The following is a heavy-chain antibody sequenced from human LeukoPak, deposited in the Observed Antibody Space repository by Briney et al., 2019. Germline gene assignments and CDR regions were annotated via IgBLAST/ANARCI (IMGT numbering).Heavy chain of an antibody. CDR3: ARGGHYDPYYFDY. CDR2: INTNTGNP. D-gene: IGHD4-17*01. V-gene: IGHV7-4-1*02. CDR1: GYSFISYA. J-gene: IGHJ4*02. Sequence: ASVKVSCKASGYSFISYAMNWVRQAPGQGLEWMGWINTNTGNPTYAQGFTGQFVFSLDTSVSTAYLQISSLKAEGTAVYYCARGGHYDPYYFDYWGQGTLVTVSS.